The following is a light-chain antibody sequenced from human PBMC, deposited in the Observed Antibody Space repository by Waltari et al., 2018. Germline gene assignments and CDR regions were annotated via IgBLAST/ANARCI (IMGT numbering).Light chain of an antibody. J-gene: IGLJ3*02. V-gene: IGLV3-19*01. Sequence: SSELTQDPAVSVALGQTVRVTCQGDSLRSYYATWYQQKAGQAPVVVIFGKNNRPSGIPDRFSGSSSGTTASLTITGTQAEDEAEYYCHSRDISGNHLVLFGGGTKLTVL. CDR2: GKN. CDR3: HSRDISGNHLVL. CDR1: SLRSYY.